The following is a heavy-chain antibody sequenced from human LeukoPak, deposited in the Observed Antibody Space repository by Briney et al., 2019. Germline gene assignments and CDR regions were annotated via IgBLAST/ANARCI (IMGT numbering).Heavy chain of an antibody. CDR1: GGSISSYY. V-gene: IGHV4-59*01. J-gene: IGHJ4*02. CDR3: ARGTFWSGYYHDY. D-gene: IGHD3-3*01. CDR2: IYYSGST. Sequence: TTSETLSLTCTVSGGSISSYYWSWIQQPPGKGLEWIGYIYYSGSTNYNPSLKSRVTISVDTSKNQFSLKLSSVTAADTAVYYCARGTFWSGYYHDYWGQGTLVTVSS.